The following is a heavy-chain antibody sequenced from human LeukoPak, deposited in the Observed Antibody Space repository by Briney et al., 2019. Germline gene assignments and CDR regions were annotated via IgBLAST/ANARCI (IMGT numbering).Heavy chain of an antibody. D-gene: IGHD3-10*01. CDR2: IRYDGSNK. CDR3: AKGRGAHYYYYYMDV. Sequence: PGGSLRLSCAASGFTFSSYGMHWVRQAPGKGLEWVAFIRYDGSNKYYADSVKGRFTISRDNSKNTLYLQMNSLRAEDTAVYYCAKGRGAHYYYYYMDVWGKGTTVTVSS. J-gene: IGHJ6*03. CDR1: GFTFSSYG. V-gene: IGHV3-30*02.